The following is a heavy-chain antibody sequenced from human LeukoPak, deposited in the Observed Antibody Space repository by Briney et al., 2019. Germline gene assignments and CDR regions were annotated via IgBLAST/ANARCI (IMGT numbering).Heavy chain of an antibody. V-gene: IGHV3-23*01. CDR3: AKARGIYDNFGPDY. J-gene: IGHJ4*02. CDR2: IRGDGVVT. D-gene: IGHD3-22*01. Sequence: PGGSLRLSCVDSGFAFGTCAMSWVRQAPGKGLEWVSAIRGDGVVTYYADSVKGRFTISRDISRNTLYLQMNGLRAEDTAIYYRAKARGIYDNFGPDYWGQGTPVTVSS. CDR1: GFAFGTCA.